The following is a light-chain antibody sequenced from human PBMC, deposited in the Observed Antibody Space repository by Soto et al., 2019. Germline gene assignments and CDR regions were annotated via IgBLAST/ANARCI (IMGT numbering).Light chain of an antibody. CDR1: QSLGDRF. J-gene: IGKJ1*01. CDR3: QQYDSSPPT. CDR2: GAS. Sequence: EIVLTQSPDTLSLSPGERATLSCRASQSLGDRFLGWYQQKPGQTPRLLIHGASTRATGIPGRFSGSGSGTEFTLTISRLEPEDFAVYYCQQYDSSPPTFGQGTKVDIK. V-gene: IGKV3-20*01.